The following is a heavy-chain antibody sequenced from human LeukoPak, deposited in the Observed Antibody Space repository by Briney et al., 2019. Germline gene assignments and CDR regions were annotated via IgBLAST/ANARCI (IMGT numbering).Heavy chain of an antibody. CDR2: IYTRGST. J-gene: IGHJ5*02. V-gene: IGHV4-61*02. Sequence: SQTLSLTCTVSGGSISSDSYYWSWIRQPAGKGLEWIGLIYTRGSTNYNPSLKSRVTISVDTSKNQFSLNLSSVTAADTAVYYCLSGHNNAFDPWGQGTLVTVSP. D-gene: IGHD3-9*01. CDR1: GGSISSDSYY. CDR3: LSGHNNAFDP.